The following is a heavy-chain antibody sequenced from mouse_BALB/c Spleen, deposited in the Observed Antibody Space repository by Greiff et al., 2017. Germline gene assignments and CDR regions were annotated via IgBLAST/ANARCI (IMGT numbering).Heavy chain of an antibody. D-gene: IGHD1-1*01. CDR2: ISNGGGST. CDR1: GFTFSSYT. CDR3: AREGGYYGSA. Sequence: EVQRVESGGGLVQPGGSLKLSCAASGFTFSSYTMSWVRQTPEKRLEWVAYISNGGGSTYYPDTVKGRFTISRDNAKNTLYLQMSSLKSEDTAMYYCAREGGYYGSAWGQGTSVTVSS. J-gene: IGHJ4*01. V-gene: IGHV5-12-2*01.